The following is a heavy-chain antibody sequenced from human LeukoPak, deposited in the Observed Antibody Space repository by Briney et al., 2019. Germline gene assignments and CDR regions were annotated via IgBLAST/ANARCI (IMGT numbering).Heavy chain of an antibody. CDR1: GFRFSSYW. CDR3: ARDRYGYSGSDSDAFDI. D-gene: IGHD5-12*01. Sequence: PGGSLRLSCAASGFRFSSYWMSWVRQAPGKGLEWVANIKEDGSEKFYVDSVKGRFTISRDNAKNSLYLQMNSLRAEDTAVYYCARDRYGYSGSDSDAFDIWGQGTMVTVSS. J-gene: IGHJ3*02. V-gene: IGHV3-7*01. CDR2: IKEDGSEK.